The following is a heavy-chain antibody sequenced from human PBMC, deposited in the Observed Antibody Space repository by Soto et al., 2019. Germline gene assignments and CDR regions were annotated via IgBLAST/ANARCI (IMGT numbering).Heavy chain of an antibody. Sequence: QLRLQESGPGLVKSSETLSLTCTVSGGSVRSSTYYWGWIRQSPGKGLEWIGSIYYSGSTHNNPSLKSRAPMSVHTYTNQFSLKLMSVTAADTAIYSCTRHEGGAAADRPLDYWGQGTLVTVSS. CDR2: IYYSGST. CDR3: TRHEGGAAADRPLDY. V-gene: IGHV4-39*01. D-gene: IGHD6-13*01. CDR1: GGSVRSSTYY. J-gene: IGHJ4*02.